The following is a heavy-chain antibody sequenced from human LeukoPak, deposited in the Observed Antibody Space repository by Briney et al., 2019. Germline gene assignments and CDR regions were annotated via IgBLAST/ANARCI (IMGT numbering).Heavy chain of an antibody. V-gene: IGHV3-48*04. Sequence: AGGSLTLSCAASGFPFRCYSMNWVRQAPGKGREWVSYIRSSSNTIYYADSVKRRFTISRNNAKNSLYLQMISLRAEDTAVYYCARYDGALGYSGYDYDYWGGGTLVSVPS. J-gene: IGHJ4*02. CDR2: IRSSSNTI. CDR3: ARYDGALGYSGYDYDY. D-gene: IGHD5-12*01. CDR1: GFPFRCYS.